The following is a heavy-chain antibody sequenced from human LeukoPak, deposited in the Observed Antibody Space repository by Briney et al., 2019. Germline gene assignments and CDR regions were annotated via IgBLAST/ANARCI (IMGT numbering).Heavy chain of an antibody. Sequence: ASVKVSCKASGYTFTSYDINWVRQATGQGLEWMGWMNPNSGNTGYAQKFQGRVTITRNTSISTAYMELSSLRSEDTAVYYCARAYYDSSGNDLDAFDIWGQGTMVTVSS. J-gene: IGHJ3*02. CDR2: MNPNSGNT. V-gene: IGHV1-8*03. D-gene: IGHD3-22*01. CDR3: ARAYYDSSGNDLDAFDI. CDR1: GYTFTSYD.